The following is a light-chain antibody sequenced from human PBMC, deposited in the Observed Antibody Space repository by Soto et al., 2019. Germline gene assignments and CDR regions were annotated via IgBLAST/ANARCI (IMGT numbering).Light chain of an antibody. CDR2: DAS. CDR1: QSVSSY. J-gene: IGKJ1*01. V-gene: IGKV3-11*01. Sequence: IALTQSPATLSLSPGERATLSCRASQSVSSYLAWYQQKPGQAPRLLIYDASNRATGIPARFSGSGSGTDFTLTISSREPEDFAVYYCQQRSNWPPETFGQGTKVDIK. CDR3: QQRSNWPPET.